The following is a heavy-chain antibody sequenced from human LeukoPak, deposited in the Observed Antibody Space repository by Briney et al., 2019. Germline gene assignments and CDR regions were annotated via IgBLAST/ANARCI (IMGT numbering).Heavy chain of an antibody. D-gene: IGHD1-14*01. J-gene: IGHJ3*02. V-gene: IGHV1-46*01. CDR2: INPSGGGT. CDR1: GYTFTDYY. CDR3: ARDSLRDRGPFDM. Sequence: GASVKVSCKASGYTFTDYYIHWVRQAPEQGLEWMGIINPSGGGTSSPQKFQGRVTMTRDTSTSTVYMELSSLRSEDTAVYYCARDSLRDRGPFDMWGQGTMVTVSA.